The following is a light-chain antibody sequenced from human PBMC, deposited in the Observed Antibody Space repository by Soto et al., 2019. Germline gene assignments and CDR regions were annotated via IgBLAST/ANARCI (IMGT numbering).Light chain of an antibody. CDR1: SNDVGGYNY. CDR3: SSYTSSSSSTLK. V-gene: IGLV2-14*01. CDR2: DVS. J-gene: IGLJ2*01. Sequence: QSVLTQPASVSGSPGQSITISCTGTSNDVGGYNYVSWYQRHPGKAPKLMIYDVSNRPSGVSNRFSGSKSGNTASLTISGLQAEDEADYYCSSYTSSSSSTLKFGGGTKVTVL.